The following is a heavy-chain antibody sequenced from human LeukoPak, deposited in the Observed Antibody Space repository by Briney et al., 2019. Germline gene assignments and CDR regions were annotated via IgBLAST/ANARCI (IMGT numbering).Heavy chain of an antibody. J-gene: IGHJ4*02. CDR3: ARVGEATTFDY. CDR1: GGTFISYA. D-gene: IGHD1-26*01. Sequence: SVKVSCKASGGTFISYAISWVRQAPGQGLEWMGGIIPIFGTANYAQKFQGRVTMTRNTSISTAYMELSSLRSEDTAVYYCARVGEATTFDYWGQGTLVTVSS. CDR2: IIPIFGTA. V-gene: IGHV1-69*05.